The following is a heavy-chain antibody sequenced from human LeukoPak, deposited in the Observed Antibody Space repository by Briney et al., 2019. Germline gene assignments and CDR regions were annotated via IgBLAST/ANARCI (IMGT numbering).Heavy chain of an antibody. V-gene: IGHV4-39*01. Sequence: PSETLSLTCTVSGGSISSSSYYWGWIRQPPGKGLEWIGNTYYGGNTYYNPSLKSRVTISVDTSKNQFSLKLSSVTAADTAVYYCARLQHDFWPRGWFDPWGQGTLVTVSS. CDR3: ARLQHDFWPRGWFDP. J-gene: IGHJ5*02. CDR1: GGSISSSSYY. D-gene: IGHD3-3*01. CDR2: TYYGGNT.